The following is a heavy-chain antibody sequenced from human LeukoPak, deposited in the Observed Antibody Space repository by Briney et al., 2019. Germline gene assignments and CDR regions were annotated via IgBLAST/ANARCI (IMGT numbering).Heavy chain of an antibody. V-gene: IGHV1-2*06. J-gene: IGHJ4*02. Sequence: ASVKVSCKASGYTFTGYYMHWVRQAPGQGLEWMGRINPNSGGTNYAQKFQGRVTMTRDTSISTAYMELSRLRSDDTAVYYCATTVGDGYNYVGDWDYWGQGTLVTVSS. CDR2: INPNSGGT. CDR1: GYTFTGYY. CDR3: ATTVGDGYNYVGDWDY. D-gene: IGHD5-24*01.